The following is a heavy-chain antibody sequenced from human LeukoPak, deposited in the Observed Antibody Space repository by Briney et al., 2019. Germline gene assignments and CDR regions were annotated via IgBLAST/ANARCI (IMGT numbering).Heavy chain of an antibody. J-gene: IGHJ3*02. CDR1: GGTFSSYA. Sequence: ASVKVSCKASGGTFSSYAISWVRQAPGQGLEWMGGIIPIFGTANYAQKFQGRVTITTDESTSTAYMELRSLRSDDTAVYYCARVVRVVVVPAAIAFDIWGQGTMVTVSS. V-gene: IGHV1-69*05. CDR2: IIPIFGTA. CDR3: ARVVRVVVVPAAIAFDI. D-gene: IGHD2-2*01.